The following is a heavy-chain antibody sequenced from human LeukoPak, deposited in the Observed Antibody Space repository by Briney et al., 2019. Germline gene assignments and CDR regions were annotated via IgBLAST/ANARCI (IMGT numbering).Heavy chain of an antibody. CDR1: GVSISSYY. Sequence: SETLSLTCTVSGVSISSYYWSWIRQPPGKGLEWIGYIYYSGSTNYNPSLKSRVTISVDTSKNHFSLKLSSVTAADTAVYYCARVSILNSYYDFWSGYFTNWFDPWGQGTLVTVSS. CDR3: ARVSILNSYYDFWSGYFTNWFDP. J-gene: IGHJ5*02. V-gene: IGHV4-59*01. CDR2: IYYSGST. D-gene: IGHD3-3*01.